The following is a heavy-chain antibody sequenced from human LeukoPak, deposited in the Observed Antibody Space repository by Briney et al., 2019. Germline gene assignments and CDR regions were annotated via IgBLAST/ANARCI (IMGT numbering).Heavy chain of an antibody. CDR1: GFTFSSYG. CDR2: IAYDGSRV. V-gene: IGHV3-33*08. CDR3: TRYNNDHFDY. J-gene: IGHJ4*02. D-gene: IGHD1-14*01. Sequence: PGGSLRLSCAASGFTFSSYGMHWVRQTPGKGLEWVAVIAYDGSRVFYADSVKGRFTISRDNSKNTMSVQMDDLRAEDTAVYYCTRYNNDHFDYWGQGTLVTVSS.